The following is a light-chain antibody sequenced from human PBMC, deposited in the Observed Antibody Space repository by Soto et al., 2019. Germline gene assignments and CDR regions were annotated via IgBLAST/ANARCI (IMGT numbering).Light chain of an antibody. CDR3: AAWDDSLNGYYV. V-gene: IGLV1-44*01. Sequence: QSVLTQPPSASGTPRQRVTISCSGSSPNIGSNTVNWYQQLPGTAPKLLIYSNNQRPSGVPDRFSGSKSGTSASLAISGLQSEDEADYYCAAWDDSLNGYYVFGTGTKLTVL. CDR1: SPNIGSNT. J-gene: IGLJ1*01. CDR2: SNN.